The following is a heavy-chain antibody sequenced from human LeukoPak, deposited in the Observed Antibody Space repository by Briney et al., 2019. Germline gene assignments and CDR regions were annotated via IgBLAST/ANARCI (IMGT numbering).Heavy chain of an antibody. V-gene: IGHV3-33*01. CDR2: IWYDGSNK. CDR3: ARVGARGYGSGSYFNYYYYGMDV. Sequence: GGSLRLSCAASGLTFNSYGMHLVRQAPGKGLELVAVIWYDGSNKYYADSVKGRFTISRDNSKNTLYLQMNSLRAEDTAVYYCARVGARGYGSGSYFNYYYYGMDVWGKGTTVTVSS. J-gene: IGHJ6*04. D-gene: IGHD3-10*01. CDR1: GLTFNSYG.